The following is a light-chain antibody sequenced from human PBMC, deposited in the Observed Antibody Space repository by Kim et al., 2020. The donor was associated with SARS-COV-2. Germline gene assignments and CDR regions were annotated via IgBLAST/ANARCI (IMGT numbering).Light chain of an antibody. CDR3: VQQSGHPRT. CDR2: GAS. Sequence: ASVGDRVTITGRESQAIRNDLGWYQQKPGKAPKCLIYGASMLQSGVPSRFSGSGSGTEFTLTISSLQPEDCATYFCVQQSGHPRTFGKGTKVDIK. V-gene: IGKV1-17*01. J-gene: IGKJ1*01. CDR1: QAIRND.